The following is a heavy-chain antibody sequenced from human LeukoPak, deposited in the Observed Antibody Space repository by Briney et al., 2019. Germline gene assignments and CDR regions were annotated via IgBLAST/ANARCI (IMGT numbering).Heavy chain of an antibody. Sequence: GGSLRLSCAASGFTFSSYAMHWVRQAPGKGLEWVAVISYDGSNKYYADSVEGRFTISRDNSKNTLYLQMNSLRAEDTAVYYCARARNYETNYMDVWGKGTTVTVSS. D-gene: IGHD1-7*01. CDR3: ARARNYETNYMDV. CDR1: GFTFSSYA. J-gene: IGHJ6*03. CDR2: ISYDGSNK. V-gene: IGHV3-30*04.